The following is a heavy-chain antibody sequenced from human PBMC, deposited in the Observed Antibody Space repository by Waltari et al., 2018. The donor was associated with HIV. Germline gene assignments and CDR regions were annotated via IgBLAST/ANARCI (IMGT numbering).Heavy chain of an antibody. D-gene: IGHD1-26*01. J-gene: IGHJ4*02. CDR2: FNPNTGGT. Sequence: QVQLVQSGAEVKKPGASVKVSCKASGYPFTAYYMHWVRQAPGHGLEWMGWFNPNTGGTNYAQKFQGRVTMTSDTSISTAYMELTGLGSDDTAIYFCARPVLGATYYVDYWGQGTLISVSS. V-gene: IGHV1-2*02. CDR1: GYPFTAYY. CDR3: ARPVLGATYYVDY.